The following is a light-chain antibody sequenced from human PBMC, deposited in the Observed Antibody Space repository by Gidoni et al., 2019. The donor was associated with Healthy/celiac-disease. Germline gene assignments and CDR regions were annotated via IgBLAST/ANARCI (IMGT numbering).Light chain of an antibody. CDR2: AAS. J-gene: IGKJ3*01. CDR3: QQSYSTHPFT. Sequence: DIQMTQSPSSLSASVGDRVTITCRASQSISSYLNWYQQKPGKAPKLLIYAASSLQSGVPSRFSGSGSGTDFTITISSLQPEDFATYYCQQSYSTHPFTFGPGTKVDIK. V-gene: IGKV1-39*01. CDR1: QSISSY.